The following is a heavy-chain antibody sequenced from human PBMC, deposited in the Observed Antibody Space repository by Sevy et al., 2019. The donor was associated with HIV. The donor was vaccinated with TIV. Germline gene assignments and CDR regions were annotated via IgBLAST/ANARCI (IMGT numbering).Heavy chain of an antibody. Sequence: ASVKVSCKASGYTFTSYYMHWVRQAPGQGLEWMGIINPSGGSTSYAQKFQGRVTMTRDTSTSTVYMELSSLRSEDTAVYYCARSLYDFSSGYYTGGLDYWGQGTLVTVSS. D-gene: IGHD3-3*01. V-gene: IGHV1-46*01. CDR1: GYTFTSYY. CDR2: INPSGGST. CDR3: ARSLYDFSSGYYTGGLDY. J-gene: IGHJ4*02.